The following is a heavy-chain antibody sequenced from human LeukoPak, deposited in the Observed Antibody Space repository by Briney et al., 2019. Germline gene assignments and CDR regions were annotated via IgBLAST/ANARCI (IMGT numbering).Heavy chain of an antibody. V-gene: IGHV4-30-4*01. D-gene: IGHD3-16*01. CDR2: IYYSGST. CDR3: AGERRFHAFDI. Sequence: SQTLSLTCTVSGGSISSGDYYWSWIRQPPGKGLEWIGYIYYSGSTYYNPSPKSRVTISVDTSKNQFSLKLPSVTAADTAVYYCAGERRFHAFDIWGQGTMVTVSS. J-gene: IGHJ3*02. CDR1: GGSISSGDYY.